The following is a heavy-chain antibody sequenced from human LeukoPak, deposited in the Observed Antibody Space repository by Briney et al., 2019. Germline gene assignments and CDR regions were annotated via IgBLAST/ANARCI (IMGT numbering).Heavy chain of an antibody. Sequence: GGSLRLSCAASGFTIMNSAMNWVRQAPGKGLEWVSAINGTAINTYYADSVKGRFTISRDNSKNTLYLQMNSLRAEDTAVYYCARDWGGVGAFDIWGQGTMVTVSS. J-gene: IGHJ3*02. V-gene: IGHV3-23*01. CDR1: GFTIMNSA. CDR2: INGTAINT. CDR3: ARDWGGVGAFDI. D-gene: IGHD7-27*01.